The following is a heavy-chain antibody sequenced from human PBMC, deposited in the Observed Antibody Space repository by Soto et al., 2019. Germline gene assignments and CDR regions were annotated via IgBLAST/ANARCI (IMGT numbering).Heavy chain of an antibody. CDR3: ARANFYQMLYVGWDRFAT. CDR1: GYTFTSYD. Sequence: ASVKVSCKASGYTFTSYDINWVRQATGLGLEWMGWMNPNSGNTGYAQKFQGRVTMTRNTSISKAYMELSSLTSEDTAVYYCARANFYQMLYVGWDRFATWGPGPLVTVSS. D-gene: IGHD2-2*02. V-gene: IGHV1-8*01. J-gene: IGHJ5*02. CDR2: MNPNSGNT.